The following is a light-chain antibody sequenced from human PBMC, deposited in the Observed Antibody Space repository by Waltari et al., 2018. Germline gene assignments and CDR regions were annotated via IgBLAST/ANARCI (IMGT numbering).Light chain of an antibody. CDR3: QQYDNLPYT. J-gene: IGKJ2*01. CDR1: HDITKY. Sequence: DTQMTQSPSSLSASVVDRVTVTCQASHDITKYLNWYQQRPGKAPKLLIFDASNLAKGVPSRFKGSGSRTDFTFTITSLQPEDVGTYYCQQYDNLPYTFGQGTKLEI. CDR2: DAS. V-gene: IGKV1-33*01.